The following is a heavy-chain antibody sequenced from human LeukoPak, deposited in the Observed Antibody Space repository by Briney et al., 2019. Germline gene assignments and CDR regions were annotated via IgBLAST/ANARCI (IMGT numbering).Heavy chain of an antibody. D-gene: IGHD3-10*01. CDR2: IYYSGST. Sequence: KPSETLSLTCTVSGGYISSYYWSWIRQPPGKGLEWIGYIYYSGSTNYNPSLKSRVTISVDTSKNQFSLKLSSVTAADTAVYYCARESGLPYYYYMDVWGKGTTVTVSS. CDR1: GGYISSYY. V-gene: IGHV4-59*01. CDR3: ARESGLPYYYYMDV. J-gene: IGHJ6*03.